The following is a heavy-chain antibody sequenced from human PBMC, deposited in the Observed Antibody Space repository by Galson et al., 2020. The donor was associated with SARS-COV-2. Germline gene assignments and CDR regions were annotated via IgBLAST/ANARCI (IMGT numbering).Heavy chain of an antibody. J-gene: IGHJ4*02. V-gene: IGHV2-5*01. CDR1: GFSLSTTGVG. CDR2: LYWNDAK. D-gene: IGHD3-22*01. Sequence: SGPTLVNPTQTLTLTCTFSGFSLSTTGVGVGWIRQTPGKALEWLALLYWNDAKRYSPSLRSRPTITKATSKNQVVLTMTNMDPVDTGTYFCAHVLYFESSGYWGFDYWGQGTRVIVSS. CDR3: AHVLYFESSGYWGFDY.